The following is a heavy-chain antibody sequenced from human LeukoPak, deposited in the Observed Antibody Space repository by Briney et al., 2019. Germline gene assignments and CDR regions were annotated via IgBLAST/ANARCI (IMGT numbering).Heavy chain of an antibody. J-gene: IGHJ4*02. CDR1: GGSISSSSYY. CDR3: YYGSGSYYPFDY. Sequence: SETLPLTCTVSGGSISSSSYYWGWIRQPPGKGLEWIGSIYYGGSTYYNPSLKSRVTISVDTSKNQFSLKLSSVTAADTAVYYCYYGSGSYYPFDYWGQGTLVTVSS. V-gene: IGHV4-39*01. CDR2: IYYGGST. D-gene: IGHD3-10*01.